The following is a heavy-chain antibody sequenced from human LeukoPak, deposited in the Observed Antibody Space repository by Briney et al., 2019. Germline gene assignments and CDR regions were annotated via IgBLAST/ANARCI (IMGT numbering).Heavy chain of an antibody. CDR2: ISGSGGST. Sequence: PGGSLRLSCAASGFTFSSYAMSWVRQAPGKGLEWVSAISGSGGSTYYADSVKGRSTISRDNSKNTLYLQMNSLRAEDTAVYYCAKASLITMIVVVPVNYFDYWGQGTLVTVSS. D-gene: IGHD3-22*01. J-gene: IGHJ4*02. CDR1: GFTFSSYA. CDR3: AKASLITMIVVVPVNYFDY. V-gene: IGHV3-23*01.